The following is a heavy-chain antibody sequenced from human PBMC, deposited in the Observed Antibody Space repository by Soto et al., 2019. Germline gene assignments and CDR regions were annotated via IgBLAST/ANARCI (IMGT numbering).Heavy chain of an antibody. J-gene: IGHJ4*02. D-gene: IGHD3-22*01. CDR3: AAPPGKTSGYSY. V-gene: IGHV1-58*01. Sequence: QMQLVQSGPEVKKPGTSVKVSCKASGFTFTSSAVQWVRQARGQRLEWIGWIVVGSGNTNYAQKFQERVTITRDMSTSTAYMELSSLRSEDTAVYYCAAPPGKTSGYSYWGQGTLVTVSS. CDR2: IVVGSGNT. CDR1: GFTFTSSA.